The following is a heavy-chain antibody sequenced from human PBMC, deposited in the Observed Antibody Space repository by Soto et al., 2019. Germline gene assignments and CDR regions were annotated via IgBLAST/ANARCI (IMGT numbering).Heavy chain of an antibody. J-gene: IGHJ5*02. V-gene: IGHV3-21*01. CDR3: ARADYDFWSGYYRGNWFDP. CDR2: ISSSSSYI. D-gene: IGHD3-3*01. Sequence: GGSLRLSCAASGFTFSSYSMNWVRQAPGKGLEWVSSISSSSSYIYYADSVKGRFTISRDNAKNSLYLQMNSLRAEDTAVYYCARADYDFWSGYYRGNWFDPSCPGPLVTVSS. CDR1: GFTFSSYS.